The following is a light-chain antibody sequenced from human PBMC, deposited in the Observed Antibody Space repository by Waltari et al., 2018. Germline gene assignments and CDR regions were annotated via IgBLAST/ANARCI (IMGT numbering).Light chain of an antibody. CDR3: SSYTSSSTNVV. CDR1: SSDVGGYNY. J-gene: IGLJ2*01. CDR2: EVS. Sequence: QSALTQPASVSGSPGQSITISCTGTSSDVGGYNYASWYQQHPGKAPTRMIYEVSNRPSGVSNRFSGSKSGNTASLTISGLQAEDEADYYCSSYTSSSTNVVFGGGTKLTVL. V-gene: IGLV2-14*01.